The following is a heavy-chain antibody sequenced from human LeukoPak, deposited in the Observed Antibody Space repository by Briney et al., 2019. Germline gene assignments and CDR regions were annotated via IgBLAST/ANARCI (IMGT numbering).Heavy chain of an antibody. CDR2: IYKSGST. V-gene: IGHV4-59*01. CDR3: ARTSYYGSRAYYDY. Sequence: PSETLSLTCTVSGVSINNYYWSWIRQPPGKGLEWIGYIYKSGSTKYNPSLKSRVTVLVDTSKKKFSLELSSVTAADTAVYYCARTSYYGSRAYYDYWGQGTLVTVSS. CDR1: GVSINNYY. J-gene: IGHJ4*02. D-gene: IGHD3-22*01.